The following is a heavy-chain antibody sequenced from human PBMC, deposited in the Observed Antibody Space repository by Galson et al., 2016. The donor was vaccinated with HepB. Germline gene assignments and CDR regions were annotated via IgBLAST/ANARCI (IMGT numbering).Heavy chain of an antibody. Sequence: SLRLSCAASGFTFTRYSLNWVRQAPGKGLEWVSSISGNSNYRSYADSVKGRFSISRDNANNLLHLQMNSLRDEDTALYYCARDRGDNDYSSKWYSRDYYHYFGMDVWGQGTTVTVSS. CDR2: ISGNSNYR. J-gene: IGHJ6*02. V-gene: IGHV3-21*01. CDR1: GFTFTRYS. CDR3: ARDRGDNDYSSKWYSRDYYHYFGMDV. D-gene: IGHD6-13*01.